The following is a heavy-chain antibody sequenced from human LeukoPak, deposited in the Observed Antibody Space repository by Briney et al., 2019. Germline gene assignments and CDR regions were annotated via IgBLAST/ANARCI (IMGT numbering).Heavy chain of an antibody. V-gene: IGHV3-23*01. CDR2: ISGSGGST. CDR3: AKVTYYDFWSGYRDAFDI. Sequence: GGSLRLSCAASGFTFSSYAMSWVRQAPGKGLEWVSAISGSGGSTYYADSVKGRFTISRDNSKNTLYLQMNSLRAEDTAVYYCAKVTYYDFWSGYRDAFDIWGQGTMVTVSS. J-gene: IGHJ3*02. D-gene: IGHD3-3*01. CDR1: GFTFSSYA.